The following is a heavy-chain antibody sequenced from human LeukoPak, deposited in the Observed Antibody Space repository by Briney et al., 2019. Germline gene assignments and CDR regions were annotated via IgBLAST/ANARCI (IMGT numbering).Heavy chain of an antibody. D-gene: IGHD6-19*01. CDR2: INPNSGGT. Sequence: ASVKVSCKAFGYTFTGYYMHWVRQAPGQGLEWMGWINPNSGGTNYAQKFQGRVTMTRDTSISTAYMELSRLRSDDAAVYYCARDPSSGWFDYWGQGTLVTVSS. CDR1: GYTFTGYY. V-gene: IGHV1-2*02. J-gene: IGHJ4*02. CDR3: ARDPSSGWFDY.